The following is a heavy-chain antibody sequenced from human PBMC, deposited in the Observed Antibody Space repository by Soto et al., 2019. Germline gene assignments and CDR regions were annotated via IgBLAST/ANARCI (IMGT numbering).Heavy chain of an antibody. V-gene: IGHV3-30*03. Sequence: GGSLRLSCAASGFTFSNYAMHWVRQAPGKGLEWLAIISYDGDNEYYADSVRGRFTISRDNSKNTLYLQTNNLRHEDTAVYYCASWVTYYDILTGYDAFDIWGQGTMVTVSS. J-gene: IGHJ3*02. D-gene: IGHD3-9*01. CDR3: ASWVTYYDILTGYDAFDI. CDR2: ISYDGDNE. CDR1: GFTFSNYA.